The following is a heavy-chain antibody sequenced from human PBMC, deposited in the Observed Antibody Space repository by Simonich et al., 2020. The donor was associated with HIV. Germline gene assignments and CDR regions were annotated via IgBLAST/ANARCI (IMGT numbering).Heavy chain of an antibody. J-gene: IGHJ5*02. CDR1: GYSISSGYY. CDR3: ARDYYDSSGDNHFDP. Sequence: QVQLQESGPGLVKPSETLSLTCAVSGYSISSGYYWGWIRQPPGKGLEWIGSIYHRGGTNDNPSLTSRVTISVDTSKNQFSLKLSSVTAADTAVYYCARDYYDSSGDNHFDPWGQGTLVTVSS. V-gene: IGHV4-38-2*02. D-gene: IGHD3-22*01. CDR2: IYHRGGT.